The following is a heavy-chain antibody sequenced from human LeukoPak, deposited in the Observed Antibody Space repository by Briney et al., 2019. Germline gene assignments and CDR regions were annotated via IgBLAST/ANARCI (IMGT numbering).Heavy chain of an antibody. J-gene: IGHJ4*02. Sequence: ASVKVSCKVSGYTLTELSMHWVRQAPGKGLEWMGRFDPEYGEKVFAQTFQGRVTMTGDTSTNTAYMELSSLRSEDTAAYYCATGIMIPAGFDYWGQGTLVTVSS. V-gene: IGHV1-24*01. CDR2: FDPEYGEK. CDR3: ATGIMIPAGFDY. CDR1: GYTLTELS. D-gene: IGHD3-16*01.